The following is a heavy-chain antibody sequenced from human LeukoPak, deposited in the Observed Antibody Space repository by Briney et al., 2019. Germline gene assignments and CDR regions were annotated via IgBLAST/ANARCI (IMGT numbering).Heavy chain of an antibody. CDR1: SGSIGSSSNY. Sequence: SETLSLTCTVSSGSIGSSSNYWGWIRQAPGKGLEWIGNVYYSGSTLYNPSLRSRVTISVDTSKNQCSLKLRSVTAADTAIYYCARASFNVVFGNWFDPWGQGTLVTVSS. CDR3: ARASFNVVFGNWFDP. CDR2: VYYSGST. V-gene: IGHV4-39*01. J-gene: IGHJ5*02. D-gene: IGHD2-8*01.